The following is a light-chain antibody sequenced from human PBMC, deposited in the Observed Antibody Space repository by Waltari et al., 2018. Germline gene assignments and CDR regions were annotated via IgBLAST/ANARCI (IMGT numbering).Light chain of an antibody. J-gene: IGLJ2*01. V-gene: IGLV1-40*01. CDR1: SSNIGADYG. CDR3: HSYDRSLDGVV. Sequence: QSVLTQPPSVSGAPGQTVTISCTGSSSNIGADYGVPWYQQLPGTAPKLLIANGANRPAGVPDRCSGSRSGTSASLAITGLQAEDEADYFCHSYDRSLDGVVFGGGTKLTVL. CDR2: NGA.